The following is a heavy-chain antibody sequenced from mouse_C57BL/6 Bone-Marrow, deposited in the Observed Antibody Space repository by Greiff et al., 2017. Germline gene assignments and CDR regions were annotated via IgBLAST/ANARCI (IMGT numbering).Heavy chain of an antibody. J-gene: IGHJ4*01. V-gene: IGHV1-9*01. CDR1: GYTFTGYW. Sequence: QVQLQQSGAELMKPGASVKLSCKATGYTFTGYWIEWVKQRPGHGLEWIGEILPGSGSTNYNEKFKSKATLTVDTSSSTAYMQLSSLTSEDSAVYYCARSPYAMDYWGQGTSVTVSS. CDR2: ILPGSGST. CDR3: ARSPYAMDY.